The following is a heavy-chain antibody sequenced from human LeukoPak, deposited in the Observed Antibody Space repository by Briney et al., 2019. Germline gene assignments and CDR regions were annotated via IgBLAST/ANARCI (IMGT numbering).Heavy chain of an antibody. D-gene: IGHD4-17*01. V-gene: IGHV3-48*01. CDR2: TSSSSGTI. J-gene: IGHJ4*02. CDR1: GFSFSRAW. Sequence: GGSLRLSCAASGFSFSRAWMSWVRQAPGKGLEWVSYTSSSSGTIYYADSVKGRFTISRDNAKNSLYLQMNSLRAEDTAVYYCARVLNDYGDYVIDYWGQGTLVTVSS. CDR3: ARVLNDYGDYVIDY.